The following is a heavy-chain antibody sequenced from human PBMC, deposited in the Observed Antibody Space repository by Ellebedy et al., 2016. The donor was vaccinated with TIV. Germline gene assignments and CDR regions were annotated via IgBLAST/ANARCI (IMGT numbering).Heavy chain of an antibody. J-gene: IGHJ4*02. CDR3: ARLGYSSSSSYDS. CDR2: INPGNGNT. V-gene: IGHV1-3*01. Sequence: ASVKVSCXASGYTFTSRTLRWVRQAPGQGLEWVGWINPGNGNTKYSPKIQGRVTITMDTSASTAYMELSSLRSEDTAVYYCARLGYSSSSSYDSWGQGTLVTVSS. CDR1: GYTFTSRT. D-gene: IGHD6-6*01.